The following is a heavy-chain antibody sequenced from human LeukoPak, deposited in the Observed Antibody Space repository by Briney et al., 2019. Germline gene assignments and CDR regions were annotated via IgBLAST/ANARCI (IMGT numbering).Heavy chain of an antibody. CDR2: ITSSGDTT. V-gene: IGHV3-21*01. D-gene: IGHD6-19*01. CDR1: GFTFSTYG. Sequence: PGGSLRLSCAASGFTFSTYGMIWVRQAPGMGLESVSLITSSGDTTYYADSVKGRSTISRDNAKNSLYLQMNSLRAEDTAVYYCAGAPSYSSGWTPPNWFDPWGQGTLVTVSS. J-gene: IGHJ5*02. CDR3: AGAPSYSSGWTPPNWFDP.